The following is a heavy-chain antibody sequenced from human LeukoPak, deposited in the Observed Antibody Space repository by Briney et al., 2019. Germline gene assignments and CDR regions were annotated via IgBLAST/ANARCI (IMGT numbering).Heavy chain of an antibody. CDR1: GGSISSYY. J-gene: IGHJ5*02. CDR2: IYYSGST. D-gene: IGHD2-8*01. CDR3: AGVMQAFFSLDP. V-gene: IGHV4-59*01. Sequence: SETLSLTCTVSGGSISSYYWSWIRQPPGKGLEWIGYIYYSGSTNYNPSLKSRVTISVDTSKNQFSLKLSSVTAADTAVYYCAGVMQAFFSLDPWGQGTLVTVSS.